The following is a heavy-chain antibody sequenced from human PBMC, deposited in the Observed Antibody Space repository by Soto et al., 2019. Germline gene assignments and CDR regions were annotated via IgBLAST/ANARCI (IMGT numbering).Heavy chain of an antibody. CDR3: ATISPGIAAAGDYYYGMDV. CDR2: ISSGSTHI. CDR1: GFTFRSYS. Sequence: GGSLRLSCAAAGFTFRSYSMNWVRQAPGKGLEWVSSISSGSTHIYYADSVKGRFTISRDNAKNSLSLQMNSLRAEDTAVYYCATISPGIAAAGDYYYGMDVWGQGTTVTVSS. J-gene: IGHJ6*02. V-gene: IGHV3-21*01. D-gene: IGHD6-13*01.